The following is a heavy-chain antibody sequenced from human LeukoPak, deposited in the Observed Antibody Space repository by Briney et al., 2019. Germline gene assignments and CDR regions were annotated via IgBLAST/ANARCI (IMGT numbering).Heavy chain of an antibody. V-gene: IGHV1-2*06. CDR3: ARGSIAVRLVDY. CDR1: GYTFTGYY. CDR2: INPNSGGT. D-gene: IGHD6-6*01. J-gene: IGHJ4*02. Sequence: ASVKVSCKASGYTFTGYYMHWVRQAPGQGLEWMGRINPNSGGTNYAQKFQGRVTMTRDTSISTAYMELSRLRSDDTAVYYCARGSIAVRLVDYWGQGTLVTVSS.